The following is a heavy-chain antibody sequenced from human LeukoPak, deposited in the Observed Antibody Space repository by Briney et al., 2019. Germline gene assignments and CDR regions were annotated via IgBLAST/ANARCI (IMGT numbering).Heavy chain of an antibody. J-gene: IGHJ6*02. D-gene: IGHD1-20*01. CDR3: ASRLDIAGSIEETGVYGMDV. CDR1: GFXFSGYP. CDR2: ITSNGDRT. V-gene: IGHV3-64*01. Sequence: GGSLRLSCTASGFXFSGYPMHWVRQAPGKGLEYVSGITSNGDRTNYANSVRGRFTVSRDNSKNTLYLQMDSLRPEDMAVYYCASRLDIAGSIEETGVYGMDVWGQGTTVTVSS.